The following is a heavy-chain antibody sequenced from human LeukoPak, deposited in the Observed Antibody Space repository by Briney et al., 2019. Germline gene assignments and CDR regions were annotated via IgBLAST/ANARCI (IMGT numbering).Heavy chain of an antibody. V-gene: IGHV3-33*06. CDR3: AKAGGWYSSAGYYHMDV. Sequence: GGSLRLSCAPSGFTFTSYAMHWVRQAPGKGLEWVAVIWYDGTNENYADSVKGRFTISRDNSKNTLYLQMNSLRAEDTAVYSCAKAGGWYSSAGYYHMDVWGKGTAVTVPS. CDR2: IWYDGTNE. D-gene: IGHD6-19*01. J-gene: IGHJ6*03. CDR1: GFTFTSYA.